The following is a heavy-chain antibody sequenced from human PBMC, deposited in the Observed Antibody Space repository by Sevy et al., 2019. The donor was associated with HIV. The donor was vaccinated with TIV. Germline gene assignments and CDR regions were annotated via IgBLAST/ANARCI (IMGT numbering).Heavy chain of an antibody. J-gene: IGHJ4*02. CDR3: ARDRSSSWMNYFFDY. CDR2: ISHDGSNK. Sequence: GGSLRLSCAASGFTFSTYAMHWVRQAPGKGLEWVAVISHDGSNKSYADSVKGRFTISRDNSKNTLYLQMNGLRAEDTAVYYCARDRSSSWMNYFFDYWGQGALVTVSS. CDR1: GFTFSTYA. V-gene: IGHV3-30*04. D-gene: IGHD6-13*01.